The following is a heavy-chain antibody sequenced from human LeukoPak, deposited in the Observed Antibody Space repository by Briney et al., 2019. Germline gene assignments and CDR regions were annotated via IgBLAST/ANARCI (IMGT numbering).Heavy chain of an antibody. J-gene: IGHJ4*02. V-gene: IGHV4-39*01. CDR2: IYYSGST. CDR3: ARLLLRDYYFVY. D-gene: IGHD1-26*01. CDR1: GGSISSSSYY. Sequence: PSETLSLTCTVSGGSISSSSYYWGWIRQPPGKGLEWIGCIYYSGSTYYNPSLKSRVTISVDTSKNQFSLKLSSVTAADTAVYYCARLLLRDYYFVYWGQGTLVTVSS.